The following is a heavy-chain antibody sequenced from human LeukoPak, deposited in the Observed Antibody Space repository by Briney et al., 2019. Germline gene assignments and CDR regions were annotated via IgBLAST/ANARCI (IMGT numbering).Heavy chain of an antibody. CDR3: ARDVGYDFWSGYYTEDLFDY. CDR2: INPNSGGT. CDR1: GYTFTGYY. Sequence: ASVKVSCKASGYTFTGYYMHWVRQAPGQGLEWMGWINPNSGGTNYAQKFQGRVTMTRDTSISTAYMELSRLRSDDTAVYYCARDVGYDFWSGYYTEDLFDYWGQGTLVTVSS. V-gene: IGHV1-2*02. D-gene: IGHD3-3*01. J-gene: IGHJ4*02.